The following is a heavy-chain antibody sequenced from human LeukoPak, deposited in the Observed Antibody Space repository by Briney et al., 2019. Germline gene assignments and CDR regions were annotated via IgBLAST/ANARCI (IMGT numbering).Heavy chain of an antibody. J-gene: IGHJ4*02. D-gene: IGHD6-19*01. CDR1: GFTVSSNY. CDR3: ARSIAVAGGYFDY. V-gene: IGHV3-66*01. CDR2: IYSGGST. Sequence: AGGSLRLSCAASGFTVSSNYMSWVRQAPGKGLEWVSVIYSGGSTYYADSVKGRFTISRDNSKNTLYLQMNSLRAEDTAVYYCARSIAVAGGYFDYWGQGTLVTVSS.